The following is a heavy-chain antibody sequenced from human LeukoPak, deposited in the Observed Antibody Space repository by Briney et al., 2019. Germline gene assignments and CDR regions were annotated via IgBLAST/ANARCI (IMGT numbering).Heavy chain of an antibody. CDR3: AKVSGSSSWYLFDP. V-gene: IGHV3-30*02. CDR2: IRYDGSNK. CDR1: GFTFSSYC. J-gene: IGHJ5*02. D-gene: IGHD6-13*01. Sequence: GGSLTLSCAASGFTFSSYCMHWVRQAPGKGLEWVAFIRYDGSNKYYADSVKGRFTISRDNSKNTLYLQMSSLRADDTAVYYCAKVSGSSSWYLFDPWGQGTLVTVSS.